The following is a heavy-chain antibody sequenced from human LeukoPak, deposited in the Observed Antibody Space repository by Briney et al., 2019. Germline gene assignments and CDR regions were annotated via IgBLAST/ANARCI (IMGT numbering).Heavy chain of an antibody. CDR1: GGSFSGYY. CDR3: ARAGSMTTVTTFDF. CDR2: IKHSGST. D-gene: IGHD4-11*01. J-gene: IGHJ4*02. Sequence: SETLSLTCAVYGGSFSGYYWSWIRQPPGKGLEWIGEIKHSGSTNYNPSLKSRVTISVDTSKNQFSLKLSSVTAADTAVYYCARAGSMTTVTTFDFWGQGTLVTVSS. V-gene: IGHV4-34*01.